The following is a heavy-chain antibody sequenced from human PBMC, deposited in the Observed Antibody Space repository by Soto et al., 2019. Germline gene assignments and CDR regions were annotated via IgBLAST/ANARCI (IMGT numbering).Heavy chain of an antibody. CDR3: AGSNHYYYYYYMDV. J-gene: IGHJ6*03. CDR1: GYTFTSYG. Sequence: GASVKVSCKASGYTFTSYGISWVRQAPGQGLEWMGWISAYNGNTNYAQKLQGRVTMTTDTSTSTAYMELRSLRSDDTAVYYCAGSNHYYYYYYMDVWGKGTTVTVSS. D-gene: IGHD3-10*01. CDR2: ISAYNGNT. V-gene: IGHV1-18*01.